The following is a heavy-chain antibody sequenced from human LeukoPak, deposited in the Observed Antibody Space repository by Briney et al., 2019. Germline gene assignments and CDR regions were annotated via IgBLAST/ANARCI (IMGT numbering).Heavy chain of an antibody. CDR2: INPNSGGT. V-gene: IGHV1-2*06. CDR3: ARGRWLQLPDY. J-gene: IGHJ4*02. CDR1: GYTFTGYY. Sequence: ASVKVSCKASGYTFTGYYMHWVRQAPGQGLEWMGRINPNSGGTNSAQKFQGRVTMTRDTSISTAYMELSRLRSDDTAVYYCARGRWLQLPDYWGQGTLVTVSS. D-gene: IGHD5-24*01.